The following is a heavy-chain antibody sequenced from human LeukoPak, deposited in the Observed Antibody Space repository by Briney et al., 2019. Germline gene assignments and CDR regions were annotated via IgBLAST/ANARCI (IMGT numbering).Heavy chain of an antibody. J-gene: IGHJ4*02. CDR3: GIRDTSAYYVF. D-gene: IGHD3-22*01. CDR1: GFTFRSYA. CDR2: IGGGGGT. V-gene: IGHV3-23*01. Sequence: GGSLRLSCTGSGFTFRSYALSWVRQAPGTGLEWVSAIGGGGGTYYADSVKGRFTISRDNSKNALYLQMNGLRAEDTAVYYCGIRDTSAYYVFWGQGTLVTVSS.